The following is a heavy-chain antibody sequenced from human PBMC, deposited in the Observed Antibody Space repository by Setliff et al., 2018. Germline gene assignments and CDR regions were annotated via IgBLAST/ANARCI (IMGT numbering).Heavy chain of an antibody. J-gene: IGHJ3*02. Sequence: ASVKVSCKVSGYTLTELSMYWVRQAPGQGLEWMGRINPSSGATIYAQKFQGRVTMTSDTSISTAYMELGRLRSDDTAVYFCARDGGGDSDAFDIWGQGTMVTVSS. CDR2: INPSSGAT. D-gene: IGHD3-16*01. CDR1: GYTLTELS. V-gene: IGHV1-2*06. CDR3: ARDGGGDSDAFDI.